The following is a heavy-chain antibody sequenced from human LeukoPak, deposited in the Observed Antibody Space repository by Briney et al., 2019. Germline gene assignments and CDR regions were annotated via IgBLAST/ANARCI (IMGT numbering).Heavy chain of an antibody. Sequence: SETLSLTCTVSGGSISSGDYYWSWIRQPPGKGLEWIGYIYYSGSTYYNPSLKSRVTISVDTSKNHFSPTLSSVTAADTAVYYCARCRDGYIWGPGILDYWGQGTLVTVSS. CDR3: ARCRDGYIWGPGILDY. J-gene: IGHJ4*02. CDR1: GGSISSGDYY. D-gene: IGHD5-24*01. CDR2: IYYSGST. V-gene: IGHV4-30-4*01.